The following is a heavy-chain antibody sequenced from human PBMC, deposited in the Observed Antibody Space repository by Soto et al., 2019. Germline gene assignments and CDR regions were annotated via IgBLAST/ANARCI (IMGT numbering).Heavy chain of an antibody. CDR2: MNPNSGNA. V-gene: IGHV1-8*01. J-gene: IGHJ4*02. Sequence: GASVKVSCKASGYTFTSYDINWVRQATGQGLEWMGWMNPNSGNAGYAQKFQGRVTMTRNTSISTAYMELSGLRSEDTAVYYCARGRRTIFGVVTFDYWGQGTRVTVSS. CDR3: ARGRRTIFGVVTFDY. CDR1: GYTFTSYD. D-gene: IGHD3-3*01.